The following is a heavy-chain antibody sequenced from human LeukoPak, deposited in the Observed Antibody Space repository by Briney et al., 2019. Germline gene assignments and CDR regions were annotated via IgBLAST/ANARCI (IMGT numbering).Heavy chain of an antibody. CDR1: GFTFDDFA. D-gene: IGHD6-13*01. Sequence: PGGSLRLSCAASGFTFDDFAMHWVRQAPGKGLEWVSGVTWNSVNIGYADSVKGRFTISRDNAKNSLYLQINSLRSEDTALYFCAKGLYSRSSVGYYYYGMDVWGQGTTVTVSS. V-gene: IGHV3-9*01. CDR2: VTWNSVNI. CDR3: AKGLYSRSSVGYYYYGMDV. J-gene: IGHJ6*02.